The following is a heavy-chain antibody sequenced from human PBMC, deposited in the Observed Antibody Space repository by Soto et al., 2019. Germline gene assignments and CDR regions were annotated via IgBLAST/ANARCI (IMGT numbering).Heavy chain of an antibody. Sequence: QLQLQESGSGLVKPSQTLSLTCAVSGGSISSGGYSWSWIRQPPGKGLEWIGYIYHSGSTYYNPSLKSRVTIAVDRSKNQFSLKLSSVTAADTAVYYCARAGASGYYYGMDVWGQGTTVSVSS. D-gene: IGHD1-26*01. CDR3: ARAGASGYYYGMDV. CDR1: GGSISSGGYS. CDR2: IYHSGST. V-gene: IGHV4-30-2*01. J-gene: IGHJ6*02.